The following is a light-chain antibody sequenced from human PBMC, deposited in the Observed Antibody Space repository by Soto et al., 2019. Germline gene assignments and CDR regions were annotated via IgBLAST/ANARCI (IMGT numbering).Light chain of an antibody. CDR2: GAS. J-gene: IGKJ1*01. V-gene: IGKV3-15*01. CDR3: QQYNDWPPWT. Sequence: ELVMTQSPATLSVSLGERATLSCRASQSISSNLAWYQQKPGQAPRLLIYGASTRATGVPARFSGSGSGTEFTLTISSLQSEDFAVYYCQQYNDWPPWTFGQGTKVVIK. CDR1: QSISSN.